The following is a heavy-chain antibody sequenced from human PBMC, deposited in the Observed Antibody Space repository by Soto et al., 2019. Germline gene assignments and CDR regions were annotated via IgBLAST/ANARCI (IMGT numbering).Heavy chain of an antibody. CDR2: ISYDGSNK. J-gene: IGHJ6*02. CDR3: AKDVLRFLEWLAFYGMDV. CDR1: GFSFSSYG. D-gene: IGHD3-3*01. V-gene: IGHV3-30*18. Sequence: GSLRLSCAASGFSFSSYGMHWVRQAPGKGLEWVAVISYDGSNKYYADSVKGRFTISRDNSKNTLYLQMNSLRAEDTAVYYCAKDVLRFLEWLAFYGMDVWGQGTTVTVSS.